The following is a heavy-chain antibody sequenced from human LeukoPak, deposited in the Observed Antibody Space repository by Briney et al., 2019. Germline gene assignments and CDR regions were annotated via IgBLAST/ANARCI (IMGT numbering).Heavy chain of an antibody. CDR2: INPKGGVT. CDR1: GYTFTGHY. J-gene: IGHJ4*02. V-gene: IGHV1-2*02. Sequence: ASVKVSCKASGYTFTGHYMHWVRQAPGQGPEWMGWINPKGGVTNYAQTLQGRVTMTRDTSSSMVYMELSRLTTDDTAVYFCTRALRYDDSSGYYAYWGQGTLVTVSS. CDR3: TRALRYDDSSGYYAY. D-gene: IGHD3-22*01.